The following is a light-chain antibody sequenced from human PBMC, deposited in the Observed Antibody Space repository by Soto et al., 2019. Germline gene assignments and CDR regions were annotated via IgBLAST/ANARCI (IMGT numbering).Light chain of an antibody. CDR3: QQRSNWPLT. J-gene: IGKJ4*01. Sequence: EIVLTQSPATLSLSPGERATLSCRASQSVSSYLAWYQQKSGQAPRLLIYDVSNRATGIPARFSGSGSGTDFTLSISSLEPEDFAVYYCQQRSNWPLTFGGGTKVEI. V-gene: IGKV3-11*01. CDR1: QSVSSY. CDR2: DVS.